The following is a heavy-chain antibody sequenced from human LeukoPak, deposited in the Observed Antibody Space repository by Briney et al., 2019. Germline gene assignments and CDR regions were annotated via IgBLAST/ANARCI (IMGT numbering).Heavy chain of an antibody. CDR2: INPNSGGT. V-gene: IGHV1-2*02. J-gene: IGHJ5*02. D-gene: IGHD1-14*01. CDR3: AKGDPLTGTTGWFDP. Sequence: ASVKVSCKASGYTFTGYYMHWVRQAPGQELEWMGWINPNSGGTNYAQKCQGRVTMTRDTSISTAYMELSRLKSDDTAVYYCAKGDPLTGTTGWFDPWGQGTLVTVSS. CDR1: GYTFTGYY.